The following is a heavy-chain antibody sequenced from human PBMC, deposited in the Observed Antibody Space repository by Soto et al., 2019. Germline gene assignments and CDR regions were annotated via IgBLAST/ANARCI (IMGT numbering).Heavy chain of an antibody. CDR3: ARQYCSGGSCYAGGHWFDP. Sequence: PSETLSLTCTVSGGSISSDSYYWGWIRQSPEKGLEWIASISYSGSTYYNPTLKSRLIISVDTSKSQFSLKLSSVTAADTAVYYCARQYCSGGSCYAGGHWFDPWGQGALVTVSS. CDR1: GGSISSDSYY. CDR2: ISYSGST. V-gene: IGHV4-39*01. J-gene: IGHJ5*02. D-gene: IGHD2-15*01.